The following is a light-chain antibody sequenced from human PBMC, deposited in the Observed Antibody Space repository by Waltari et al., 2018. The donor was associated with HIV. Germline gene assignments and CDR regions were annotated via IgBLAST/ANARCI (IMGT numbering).Light chain of an antibody. Sequence: QSALTQPASVSGSPGQSITISCTGTSSDVGGYNYVSWYQQHPGKAPNPMIYEVSNRPAGVSNRFSGSKSGNTASLTISGLQAEDEADYYCSSYTSSLYVFGTGTKVTVL. J-gene: IGLJ1*01. CDR1: SSDVGGYNY. V-gene: IGLV2-14*01. CDR2: EVS. CDR3: SSYTSSLYV.